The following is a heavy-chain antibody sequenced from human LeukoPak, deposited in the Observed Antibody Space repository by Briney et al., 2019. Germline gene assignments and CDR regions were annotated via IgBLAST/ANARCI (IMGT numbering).Heavy chain of an antibody. J-gene: IGHJ3*02. D-gene: IGHD1-1*01. Sequence: GGSLRLSCAGSGFTFSSYAMSWVRQAPGKGLEWVSAISGGGGATFYADSVKGRFTISRDNSKNTLYLQMNGLRAEDTAVYYCAKDRRGNAPRGAFDIWGQGTMVTVSS. V-gene: IGHV3-23*01. CDR1: GFTFSSYA. CDR3: AKDRRGNAPRGAFDI. CDR2: ISGGGGAT.